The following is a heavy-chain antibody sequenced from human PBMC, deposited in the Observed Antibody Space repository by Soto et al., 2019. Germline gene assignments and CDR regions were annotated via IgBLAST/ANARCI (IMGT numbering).Heavy chain of an antibody. CDR3: ASGGNWFDP. J-gene: IGHJ5*02. D-gene: IGHD3-16*01. CDR2: MYYNGNI. V-gene: IGHV4-59*02. CDR1: GGSGSNYY. Sequence: SEPLYLGGNVSGGSGSNYYWTWVRQSPEKGLEWIGYMYYNGNINYNPSLKSRVTISIDTSKNQFSLTLKSVTAADTAVYYCASGGNWFDPWGQGVLVTVSS.